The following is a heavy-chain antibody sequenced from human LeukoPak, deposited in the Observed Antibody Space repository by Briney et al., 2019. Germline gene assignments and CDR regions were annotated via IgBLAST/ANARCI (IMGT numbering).Heavy chain of an antibody. J-gene: IGHJ4*02. CDR3: AKLARWFGELSPFDY. CDR2: IWYDGSNK. D-gene: IGHD3-10*01. CDR1: GFTFRKFG. Sequence: PGGSLRLSCATPGFTFRKFGMHWVRQAPGKGLEWVAIIWYDGSNKYYVESVKGRFTISRDDSKRTVYLDMNTLRAEDTAVYYCAKLARWFGELSPFDYWGQGTLVTVSS. V-gene: IGHV3-30*02.